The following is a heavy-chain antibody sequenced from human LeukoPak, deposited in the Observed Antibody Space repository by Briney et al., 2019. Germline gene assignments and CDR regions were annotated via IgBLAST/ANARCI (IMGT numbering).Heavy chain of an antibody. CDR1: GYTFTSYY. V-gene: IGHV1-46*01. J-gene: IGHJ4*02. Sequence: GASVKVSCKASGYTFTSYYMHWVRQAPGQGREWMEIINPSGGSTSYAQKFQGRVTMTRDTSTSTVYMELSSLRSEDTAVYYCERESHDFWCRYSIPSHYSPSEYRGQGTLVTVSS. CDR2: INPSGGST. CDR3: ERESHDFWCRYSIPSHYSPSEY. D-gene: IGHD3-3*01.